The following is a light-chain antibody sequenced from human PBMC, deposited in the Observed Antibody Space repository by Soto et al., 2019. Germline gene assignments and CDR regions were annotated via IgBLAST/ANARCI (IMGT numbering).Light chain of an antibody. CDR1: QSVSSN. CDR2: DIS. Sequence: EIVMTQSPATLSVSPGERATLSCRASQSVSSNLAWYRQKPGQAPSLLIYDISARATGIPTRFSGSGSGTDFTLTISRLDPEDFAVYYCQHYDRAPMWTFGQGTKVDIK. V-gene: IGKV3D-15*01. CDR3: QHYDRAPMWT. J-gene: IGKJ1*01.